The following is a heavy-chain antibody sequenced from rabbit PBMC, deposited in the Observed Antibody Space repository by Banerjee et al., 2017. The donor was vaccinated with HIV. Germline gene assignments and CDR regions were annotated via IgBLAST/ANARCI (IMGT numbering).Heavy chain of an antibody. D-gene: IGHD4-1*01. CDR2: IYGGKSGTT. J-gene: IGHJ4*01. CDR3: ARDLAGVIGWNFNL. Sequence: VRQAPGKGLELIACIYGGKSGTTWYASWAKGRFTISKTSSPTVTLQMTSLTAADTATYFCARDLAGVIGWNFNLWGPAPSSPS. V-gene: IGHV1S40*01.